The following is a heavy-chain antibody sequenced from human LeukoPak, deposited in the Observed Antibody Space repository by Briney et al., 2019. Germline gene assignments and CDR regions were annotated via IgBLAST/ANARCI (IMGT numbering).Heavy chain of an antibody. Sequence: GSLRLSCAASGFTFSSYAMSWVRQAPGKGLEWVSAISGSGGSTYYAGSVKGRFTIPRDNSKNTLYLQMSSLRAEDTAVYYCAKESDYYYDSSGYYPFDYWGRGTLVTVSS. CDR3: AKESDYYYDSSGYYPFDY. J-gene: IGHJ4*02. CDR1: GFTFSSYA. D-gene: IGHD3-22*01. V-gene: IGHV3-23*01. CDR2: ISGSGGST.